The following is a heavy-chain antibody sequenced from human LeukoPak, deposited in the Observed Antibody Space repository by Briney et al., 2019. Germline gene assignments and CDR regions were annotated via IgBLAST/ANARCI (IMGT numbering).Heavy chain of an antibody. Sequence: GASVKVSCKASGYTFTSYGISWVRQAPGQGLEWMGWISAYNGNTNYAQKLQGRVTMTTDTSTSTAYMELRSLRSDDTAVYYCAGTRGFLEWWPYYYYMDVWGKGTTVTVSS. CDR3: AGTRGFLEWWPYYYYMDV. D-gene: IGHD3-3*01. CDR2: ISAYNGNT. V-gene: IGHV1-18*01. CDR1: GYTFTSYG. J-gene: IGHJ6*03.